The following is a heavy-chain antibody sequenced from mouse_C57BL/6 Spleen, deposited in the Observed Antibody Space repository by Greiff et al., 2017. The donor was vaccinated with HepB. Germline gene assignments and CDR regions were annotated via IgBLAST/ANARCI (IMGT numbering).Heavy chain of an antibody. D-gene: IGHD1-1*01. CDR1: GYTFTSYW. CDR3: ARSTPQLDYFDY. J-gene: IGHJ2*01. CDR2: INPSSGYT. V-gene: IGHV1-7*01. Sequence: VQRVESGAELAKPGASVKLSCKASGYTFTSYWMHWVKQRPGQGLEWIGYINPSSGYTKYNQKFKDKATLTADKSSSTAYMQLSSLTYEDSAVYYCARSTPQLDYFDYWGQGTTLTVSS.